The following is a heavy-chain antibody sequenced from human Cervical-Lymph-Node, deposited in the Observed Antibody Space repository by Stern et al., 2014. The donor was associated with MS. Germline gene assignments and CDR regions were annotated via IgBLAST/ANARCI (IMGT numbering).Heavy chain of an antibody. V-gene: IGHV4-61*02. CDR3: ARDCRLRYFDNYGMDV. J-gene: IGHJ6*02. Sequence: QLQLQESGPGLVKPSQTLSLTCTVSGGSISSGSYYWSWIRQPAGKGLEWIGRIYPSGSPNYNPPLKSRVTITVTTPKTQFPLKLSSVTAADTAVYYCARDCRLRYFDNYGMDVWGQGTTVTVSS. CDR2: IYPSGSP. CDR1: GGSISSGSYY. D-gene: IGHD3-9*01.